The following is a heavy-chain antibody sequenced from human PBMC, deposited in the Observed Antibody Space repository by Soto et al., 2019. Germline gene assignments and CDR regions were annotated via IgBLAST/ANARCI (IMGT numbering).Heavy chain of an antibody. D-gene: IGHD6-13*01. V-gene: IGHV1-8*01. J-gene: IGHJ4*02. CDR2: MNPNTGGS. Sequence: GASVKVSCKASGYTFTSNDINWVRQASGQGLEWMGWMNPNTGGSGYAQDFQGRITMTRDTAPSTAYMELTSLRSDDTAVYYCARGGPAAGYDLWGQGTLVTVSS. CDR1: GYTFTSND. CDR3: ARGGPAAGYDL.